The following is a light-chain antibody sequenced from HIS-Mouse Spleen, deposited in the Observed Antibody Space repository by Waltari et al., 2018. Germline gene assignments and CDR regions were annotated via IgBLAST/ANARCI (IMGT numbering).Light chain of an antibody. CDR2: EGS. CDR1: SSDVGSYNL. CDR3: CSYAGSSTLV. Sequence: QSALTQPASVSGSPGQSITISCTGTSSDVGSYNLVSWYQHHPGKAPKLMIYEGSKRPSGVSNRFSGSTSGNTASLTISGLQAEDEADYYCCSYAGSSTLVFGGGTKLTVL. J-gene: IGLJ3*02. V-gene: IGLV2-23*01.